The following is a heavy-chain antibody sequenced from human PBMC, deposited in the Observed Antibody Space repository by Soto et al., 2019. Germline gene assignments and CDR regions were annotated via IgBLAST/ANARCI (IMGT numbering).Heavy chain of an antibody. CDR2: IYYSGST. J-gene: IGHJ3*02. CDR1: GGSISSGGYY. D-gene: IGHD2-15*01. Sequence: SETLSLTCTVSGGSISSGGYYWSWIRQHPGKGLEWIGYIYYSGSTYYNPSLKSRVTISVDTSKNQFSLKLSSVTAADTAVYYCARVRLNCSGGSCYSDAFDIWGQGTMVTDS. V-gene: IGHV4-31*03. CDR3: ARVRLNCSGGSCYSDAFDI.